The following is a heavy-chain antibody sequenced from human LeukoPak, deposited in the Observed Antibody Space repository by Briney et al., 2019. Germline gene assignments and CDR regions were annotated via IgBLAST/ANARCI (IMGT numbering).Heavy chain of an antibody. CDR3: ARLTTSTFYYYYGMDV. CDR1: GYIFTSYG. CDR2: ISVYNGNT. Sequence: ASVKVSCKASGYIFTSYGISWVRQAPGQGLEWVGWISVYNGNTNYAQKLQGRVTMTTDTSTSTAYMELRSLRSDDTAVYYCARLTTSTFYYYYGMDVWGQGTTVTVSS. D-gene: IGHD2/OR15-2a*01. J-gene: IGHJ6*02. V-gene: IGHV1-18*01.